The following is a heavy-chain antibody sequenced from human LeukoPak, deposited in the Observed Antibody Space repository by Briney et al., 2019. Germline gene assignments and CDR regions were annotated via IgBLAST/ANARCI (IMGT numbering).Heavy chain of an antibody. D-gene: IGHD2-21*01. CDR1: GFTFSSYA. V-gene: IGHV3-23*01. CDR3: ARNIPVTRWGY. CDR2: ISGSGGRT. Sequence: GGSLRLSCAAPGFTFSSYAMSWVRQAPGKGLEWVSGISGSGGRTYYADSVKGRFTISRDNSKNTVYLQMNSLRAEDTAVYYCARNIPVTRWGYWGQGTLVTVSS. J-gene: IGHJ4*02.